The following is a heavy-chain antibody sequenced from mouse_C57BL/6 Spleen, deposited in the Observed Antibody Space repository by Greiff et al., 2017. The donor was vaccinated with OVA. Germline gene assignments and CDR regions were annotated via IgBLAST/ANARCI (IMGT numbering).Heavy chain of an antibody. CDR1: GYTFTSYW. D-gene: IGHD2-2*01. CDR3: ASHYGYDGGAWFAY. Sequence: VQLQQSGAELVKPGASVKVSCKASGYTFTSYWMHWVKQRPGQGLEWIGRIHPSDSDTNYNQKFKGKATLTVDKSSSTAYMQLSSLTSEDSAVYYCASHYGYDGGAWFAYWGQGTLVTVSA. CDR2: IHPSDSDT. J-gene: IGHJ3*01. V-gene: IGHV1-74*01.